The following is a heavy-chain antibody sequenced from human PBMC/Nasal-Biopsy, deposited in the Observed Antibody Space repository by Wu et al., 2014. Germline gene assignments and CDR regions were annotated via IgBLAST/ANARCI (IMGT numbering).Heavy chain of an antibody. J-gene: IGHJ5*02. D-gene: IGHD2-2*02. CDR3: ARIPGP. CDR2: FYKGGTI. Sequence: TLSLTCTVSGGSINTDSYYWSWIRQSAGRGLEYIVRFYKGGTINYNPSLSSRVSMSLDTSKNQFSLKLTSVTAADTAVYYCARIPGPWGQGTLVTV. V-gene: IGHV4-61*02. CDR1: GGSINTDSYY.